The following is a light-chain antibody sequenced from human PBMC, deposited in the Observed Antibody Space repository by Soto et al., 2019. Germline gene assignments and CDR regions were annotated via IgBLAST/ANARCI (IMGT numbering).Light chain of an antibody. CDR1: QSLLHITGETF. V-gene: IGKV2D-29*02. Sequence: DVVMTQTPLSLPVSPGQPASISCKSSQSLLHITGETFLFWYLQKPGRSPQLLIYEVSTRVSGVPDRFSGSGSGTDFTLEISRVETDDVGIYYCMQSTQLPPTFGQGTRLEIK. CDR2: EVS. CDR3: MQSTQLPPT. J-gene: IGKJ5*01.